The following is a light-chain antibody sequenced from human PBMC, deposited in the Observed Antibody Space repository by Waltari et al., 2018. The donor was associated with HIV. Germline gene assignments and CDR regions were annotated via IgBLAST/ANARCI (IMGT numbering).Light chain of an antibody. CDR3: SSYAGRNNRLV. V-gene: IGLV2-8*01. CDR1: RNDVGHYAY. J-gene: IGLJ2*01. Sequence: QSALTQPPSASGSPGQSVTISCTGTRNDVGHYAYVSWSQQHPGKAPKLHIYEGNQRPSGVPDRFSGSKSDNTASLTVSGLQAEDEANYYCSSYAGRNNRLVFGGGTKVTVL. CDR2: EGN.